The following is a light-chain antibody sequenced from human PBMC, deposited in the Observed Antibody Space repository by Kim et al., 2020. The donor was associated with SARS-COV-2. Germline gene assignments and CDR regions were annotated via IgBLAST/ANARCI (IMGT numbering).Light chain of an antibody. CDR2: GAP. CDR1: QTVSNTY. CDR3: QQYGRSPWT. J-gene: IGKJ1*01. V-gene: IGKV3-20*01. Sequence: EIVLTQPPGTLSLSPGERATLSCRASQTVSNTYLAWYRQKPGQPPRLVMYGAPNRATGISDRFSGSASGTDFTLIINRLGPEDFAVYYCQQYGRSPWTFGQGTKVDIK.